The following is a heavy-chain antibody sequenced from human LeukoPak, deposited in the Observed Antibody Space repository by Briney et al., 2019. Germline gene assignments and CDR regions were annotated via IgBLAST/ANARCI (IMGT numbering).Heavy chain of an antibody. Sequence: SETLSLTCTVSGGSISSYYWSWIRQPPGKGLEWIGYIYYSGSTNYNPSLQSRVTISVDTSKNQFSLKLSSVTAADTAVYYCTRQLRYFAFDYWGQGTLVTVSS. J-gene: IGHJ4*02. CDR2: IYYSGST. CDR1: GGSISSYY. D-gene: IGHD3-9*01. V-gene: IGHV4-59*08. CDR3: TRQLRYFAFDY.